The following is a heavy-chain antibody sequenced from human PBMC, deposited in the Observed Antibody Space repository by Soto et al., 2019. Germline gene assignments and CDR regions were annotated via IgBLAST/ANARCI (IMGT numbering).Heavy chain of an antibody. D-gene: IGHD5-12*01. V-gene: IGHV1-18*01. CDR3: ATFVSTSGYSGYRYYYYGMDV. CDR2: ISAYNGNT. Sequence: ASVTVSCKASGYTFTSYGISWVRQAPGQGLEWMGWISAYNGNTNYAQKLQGRVTMTTDTSTSTAYMELRSLRSDDTAVYYCATFVSTSGYSGYRYYYYGMDVWGQGTTVTVSS. J-gene: IGHJ6*02. CDR1: GYTFTSYG.